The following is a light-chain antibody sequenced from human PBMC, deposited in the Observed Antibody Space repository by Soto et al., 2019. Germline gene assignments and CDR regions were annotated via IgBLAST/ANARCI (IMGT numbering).Light chain of an antibody. Sequence: IQLTQSPSSLSASVGDRVTITCGASQSISSWLAWYQQKPGKAPKLLIYDASSLESGVPSRFSGSGSGTEFTLTISSLQPDDFATYYCQQYNSYSPTFGQGTKVDI. CDR3: QQYNSYSPT. V-gene: IGKV1-5*01. CDR1: QSISSW. J-gene: IGKJ1*01. CDR2: DAS.